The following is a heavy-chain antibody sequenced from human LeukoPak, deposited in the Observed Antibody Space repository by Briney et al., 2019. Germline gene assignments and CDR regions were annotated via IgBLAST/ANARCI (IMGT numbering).Heavy chain of an antibody. CDR2: IYTSGST. CDR1: GGSINTYY. J-gene: IGHJ4*02. V-gene: IGHV4-4*07. Sequence: SETLSLTCTVSGGSINTYYWTWIRQPAGRGLEWIGRIYTSGSTNYNPSLKSRVTMSVDTSKNQFSLKLSSVTAADTAVYYCARAPIDSAMKDYYDSSGHPHYFDYWGQGTLVTVSS. CDR3: ARAPIDSAMKDYYDSSGHPHYFDY. D-gene: IGHD3-22*01.